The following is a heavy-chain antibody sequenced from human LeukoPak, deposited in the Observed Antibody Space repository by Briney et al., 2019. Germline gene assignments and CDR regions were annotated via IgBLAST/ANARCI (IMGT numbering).Heavy chain of an antibody. CDR3: AREPVTTYFYHYYMDV. V-gene: IGHV3-66*02. CDR2: IYSGGST. D-gene: IGHD4-11*01. J-gene: IGHJ6*03. CDR1: GFSVRSSY. Sequence: GGSLRLSCAASGFSVRSSYMNWVRQAPGKGLQWVSVIYSGGSTYYADFMKGRFTISRDISKNTVYLQMNDLRGEDTAVYYCAREPVTTYFYHYYMDVWGKGTTVTVSS.